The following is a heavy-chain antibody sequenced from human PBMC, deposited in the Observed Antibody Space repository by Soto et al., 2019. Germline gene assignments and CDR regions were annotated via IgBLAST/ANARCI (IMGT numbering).Heavy chain of an antibody. CDR2: ILPVFGMV. CDR3: ATPHRRGRDYDFRSPPTAAMYHYGIGA. J-gene: IGHJ6*01. V-gene: IGHV1-69*19. Sequence: QVQLAQSGAEVKKPGSSVRVSCQTSRGTFNTSPISWMRQAPGQGLELLGDILPVFGMVNYAQQFQDGLHLTSGESTTSVCMEVSRLTAGDTAVYFCATPHRRGRDYDFRSPPTAAMYHYGIGAWGQGTRVIVSS. D-gene: IGHD3-3*01. CDR1: RGTFNTSP.